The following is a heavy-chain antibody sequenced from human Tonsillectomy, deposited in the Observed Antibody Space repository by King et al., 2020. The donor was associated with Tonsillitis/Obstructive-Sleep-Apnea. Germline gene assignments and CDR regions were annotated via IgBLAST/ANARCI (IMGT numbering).Heavy chain of an antibody. CDR2: IYYSGST. Sequence: VQLQESGPGLVKPSQTLSLTCTVSGGSISSGGYYWSWIRQHPGKGLEWIGYIYYSGSTYYNPSLKSRVTISVDTSKNQFSLKLSSVTAADTAVYYCAGSPVNTAMVNWRWELREDAFDIWGQGTMVTVSS. V-gene: IGHV4-31*03. J-gene: IGHJ3*02. CDR1: GGSISSGGYY. CDR3: AGSPVNTAMVNWRWELREDAFDI. D-gene: IGHD5-18*01.